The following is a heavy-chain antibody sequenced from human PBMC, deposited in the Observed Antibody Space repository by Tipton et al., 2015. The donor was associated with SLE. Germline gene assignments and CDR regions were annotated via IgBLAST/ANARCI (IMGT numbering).Heavy chain of an antibody. J-gene: IGHJ5*02. CDR2: IYSSGST. CDR3: AGMYCDARTNWFAP. V-gene: IGHV4-34*06. CDR1: GGSFSGYY. D-gene: IGHD2-21*01. Sequence: TLSLTCAVYGGSFSGYYWSWIRQPPGKGLEWIGSIYSSGSTYYNPSLTSRVTISVDTSRDQFSLNLASVTAADTALYYCAGMYCDARTNWFAPWGQGTLVTVSS.